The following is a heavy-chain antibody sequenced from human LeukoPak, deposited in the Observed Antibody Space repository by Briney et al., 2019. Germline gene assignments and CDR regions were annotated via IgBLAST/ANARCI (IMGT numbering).Heavy chain of an antibody. Sequence: GGSLRLSCAASGFTFSSYWMHWARQAPGKGLVWVSRINKDGSSTSYADSVKGRFTISRDNAKNTLYLQMNSLRAEDTAVYYCAREDCSSTSCYPDYWGQGTLVTVSS. CDR2: INKDGSST. J-gene: IGHJ4*02. D-gene: IGHD2-2*01. CDR3: AREDCSSTSCYPDY. V-gene: IGHV3-74*01. CDR1: GFTFSSYW.